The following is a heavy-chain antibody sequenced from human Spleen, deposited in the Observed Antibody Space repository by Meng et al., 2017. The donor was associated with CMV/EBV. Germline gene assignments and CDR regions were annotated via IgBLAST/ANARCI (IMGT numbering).Heavy chain of an antibody. D-gene: IGHD4-11*01. CDR3: AKDIIDDTVTTKGNYYGMDV. V-gene: IGHV3-30*02. Sequence: GESLKISCAASGFTFSSYSMNWVRQAPGKGLEWVAFIRYDGSNKYYADSVKGRFTISRDNSKNTLYLQMNSLRAEDTAVYYCAKDIIDDTVTTKGNYYGMDVWGQGTTVTVSS. CDR2: IRYDGSNK. J-gene: IGHJ6*02. CDR1: GFTFSSYS.